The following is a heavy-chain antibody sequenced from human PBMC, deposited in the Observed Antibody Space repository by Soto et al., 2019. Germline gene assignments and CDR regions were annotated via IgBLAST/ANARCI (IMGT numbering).Heavy chain of an antibody. J-gene: IGHJ6*02. CDR3: ARPRFRGMDV. Sequence: RLSCVGSGFRISNYFMSWVRQAPGKGLEWVANIKEDGSEKYYVESVKGRFTISRDNAKNSLYLQVNSLRDEDTAVYYCARPRFRGMDVWGQGTTVTVSS. D-gene: IGHD3-10*01. CDR1: GFRISNYF. CDR2: IKEDGSEK. V-gene: IGHV3-7*03.